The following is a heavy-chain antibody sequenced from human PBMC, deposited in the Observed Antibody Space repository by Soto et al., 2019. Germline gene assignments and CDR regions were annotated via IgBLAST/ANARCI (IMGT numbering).Heavy chain of an antibody. CDR1: GYTFSGYY. J-gene: IGHJ4*02. V-gene: IGHV1-2*02. CDR2: INTLSGDT. D-gene: IGHD3-3*02. CDR3: ARSLLNVILPLGY. Sequence: RASVKVSCKASGYTFSGYYMHWVRQAPGQGLEWMGWINTLSGDTSFPQKFQGRLAMTRDTSIDTVFMEVSRLTSDDTAIYYCARSLLNVILPLGYWGQGTLVTVSS.